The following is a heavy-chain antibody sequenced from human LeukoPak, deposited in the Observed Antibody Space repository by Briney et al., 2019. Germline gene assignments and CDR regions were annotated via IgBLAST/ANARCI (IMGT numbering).Heavy chain of an antibody. CDR2: INPSGGST. CDR3: ARHGYAEYYFDY. D-gene: IGHD5-18*01. Sequence: ASVKVSCKASGYTFASYYMHWVRQAPGQGLEWMGIINPSGGSTSYAQKFQGRVTMTRDTSTSTVYMELSSLRSEDTAVYYCARHGYAEYYFDYWGQGTLVTVSS. CDR1: GYTFASYY. V-gene: IGHV1-46*01. J-gene: IGHJ4*02.